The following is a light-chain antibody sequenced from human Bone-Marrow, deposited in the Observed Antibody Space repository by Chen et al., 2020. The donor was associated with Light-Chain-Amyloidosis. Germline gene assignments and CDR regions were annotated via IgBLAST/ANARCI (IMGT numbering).Light chain of an antibody. CDR3: QVWDRSSDRPV. CDR1: NIGSTS. CDR2: DDS. Sequence: SYALTQPSSLSVAPGQTATTDCGGNNIGSTSVHWYQQTPGQAPLLLVYDDSDRPSGIPERLSGSNSGNTATLTISRVEAGDEAAYYCQVWDRSSDRPVFGGGTELTVL. J-gene: IGLJ3*02. V-gene: IGLV3-21*02.